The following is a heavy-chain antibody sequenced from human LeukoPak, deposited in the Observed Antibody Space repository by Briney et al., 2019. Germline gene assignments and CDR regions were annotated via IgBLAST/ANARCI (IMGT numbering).Heavy chain of an antibody. D-gene: IGHD2-2*01. V-gene: IGHV3-21*01. J-gene: IGHJ3*01. CDR3: TRVIPASPGAFDF. CDR2: TSYGSRFI. Sequence: GGSLRLSCAASGFTFSEYSMNWVRQAPGKGLEWVSSTSYGSRFIYYADSVKGRFTISRDNVKNSLHLQMNTLRVEDTAVYYCTRVIPASPGAFDFWGQGTMVTVSS. CDR1: GFTFSEYS.